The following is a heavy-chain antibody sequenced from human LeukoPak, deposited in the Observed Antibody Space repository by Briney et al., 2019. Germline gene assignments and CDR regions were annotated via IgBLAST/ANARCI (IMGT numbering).Heavy chain of an antibody. CDR1: GFACSRYA. D-gene: IGHD6-19*01. Sequence: GGSLRLSCAASGFACSRYAMTWVRQAPGKGLEWVSAISGSGGSTYYADSVKGRFTISRDNSKNTLFLQMNSLRAEDTAVYYGIPVAGTGFDYWGQGTLVTVSS. CDR3: IPVAGTGFDY. CDR2: ISGSGGST. J-gene: IGHJ4*02. V-gene: IGHV3-23*01.